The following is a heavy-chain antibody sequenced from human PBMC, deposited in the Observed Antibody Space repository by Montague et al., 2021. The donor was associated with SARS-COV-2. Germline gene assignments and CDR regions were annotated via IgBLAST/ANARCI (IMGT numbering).Heavy chain of an antibody. V-gene: IGHV3-23*01. Sequence: SLRLSCAVSGFTFTSYAMSWVRQAPGKGLEWVSGIVDSDSSTHYADSVKGRFTISRDNSKNMVYLQMNSLRAEDTAVYYCARGVITPDYWGQGTLVTGSS. J-gene: IGHJ4*02. CDR1: GFTFTSYA. CDR3: ARGVITPDY. CDR2: IVDSDSST. D-gene: IGHD2-21*01.